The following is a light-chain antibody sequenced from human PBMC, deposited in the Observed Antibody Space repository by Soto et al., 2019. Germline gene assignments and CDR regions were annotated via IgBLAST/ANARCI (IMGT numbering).Light chain of an antibody. J-gene: IGLJ1*01. CDR2: HNN. Sequence: QSVLTQPPSASGTPGQRVTISCSGSSSNIGSNTVNWYQQLPGTAPKLVIYHNNQRPSGVPDRFSGSNSGTSASLAISGLQSEDEAEYYCPAWDGCLNGPHVVGTGTKLAVL. V-gene: IGLV1-44*01. CDR3: PAWDGCLNGPHV. CDR1: SSNIGSNT.